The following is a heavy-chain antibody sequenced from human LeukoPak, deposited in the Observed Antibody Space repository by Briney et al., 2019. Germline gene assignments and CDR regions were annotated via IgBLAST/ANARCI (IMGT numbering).Heavy chain of an antibody. D-gene: IGHD4-17*01. V-gene: IGHV4-34*01. CDR1: GGSFSGYH. J-gene: IGHJ6*02. Sequence: SETLSLTCAVYGGSFSGYHWSWIRQPPGKGLEWIGEINHSGSTNYNPSLKSRVTISVDTSKNQFSLKLSSVTAADTAVYYCARARVRDYGDYRYYYGMDVWGQGTTVTVSS. CDR3: ARARVRDYGDYRYYYGMDV. CDR2: INHSGST.